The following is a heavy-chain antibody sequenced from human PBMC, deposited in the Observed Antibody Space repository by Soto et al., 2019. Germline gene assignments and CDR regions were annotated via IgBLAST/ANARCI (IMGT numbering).Heavy chain of an antibody. J-gene: IGHJ4*02. CDR3: ARDLEY. V-gene: IGHV3-74*01. Sequence: VQLLESGGCLVQPGRSLRLSCEASGFTFSTFWMHWVRQAPGKGLVWVSRINSEGSSTNYADSVKGRVTISRDNAKNMLYLQMNSLRAEDTAVYYCARDLEYWGQGTLVTVSS. CDR2: INSEGSST. CDR1: GFTFSTFW.